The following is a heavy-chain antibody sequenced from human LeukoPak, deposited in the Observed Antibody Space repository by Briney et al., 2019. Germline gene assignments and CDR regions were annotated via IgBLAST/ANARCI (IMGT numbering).Heavy chain of an antibody. CDR1: GFPFSSYS. CDR3: AREGSGDLGYYYYYMDV. CDR2: ISSSSSYI. V-gene: IGHV3-21*04. D-gene: IGHD2-15*01. J-gene: IGHJ6*03. Sequence: KPGGSLTLSCAASGFPFSSYSMHWLRQAPGKGLEGVSSISSSSSYIYYADSVKGRFTISRDNAKNSLYLQMNSLRAEDTALYYCAREGSGDLGYYYYYMDVWGKGTTVTVSS.